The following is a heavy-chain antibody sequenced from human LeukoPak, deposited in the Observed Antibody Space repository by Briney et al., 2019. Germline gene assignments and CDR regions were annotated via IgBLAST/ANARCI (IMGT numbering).Heavy chain of an antibody. CDR3: ARRQFTMAIDY. J-gene: IGHJ4*02. CDR2: INHSGST. Sequence: SETLSLTCAVYGGSFSGYYWSWIRQPPGKGLEWIGEINHSGSTNYNPSLKSRVTISVDTSKNQFSLKLSSVTAADTAVYYCARRQFTMAIDYWGQGTLVTVSS. CDR1: GGSFSGYY. V-gene: IGHV4-34*01. D-gene: IGHD3-3*01.